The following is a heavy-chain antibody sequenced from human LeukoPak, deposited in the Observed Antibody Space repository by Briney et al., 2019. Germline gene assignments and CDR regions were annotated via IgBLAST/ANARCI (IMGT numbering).Heavy chain of an antibody. J-gene: IGHJ4*02. CDR2: IKTKTGGGTT. D-gene: IGHD3-22*01. CDR1: GFTFSNAW. CDR3: TTGQGYYYDGSGPIDY. Sequence: GGSLRLSCAASGFTFSNAWMSWVRQAPGKGLEWVGRIKTKTGGGTTDYVAPVKGRFTISRDDSKNTLYLQMNSLKTEDTAVYYCTTGQGYYYDGSGPIDYWGQGTLVTVSS. V-gene: IGHV3-15*01.